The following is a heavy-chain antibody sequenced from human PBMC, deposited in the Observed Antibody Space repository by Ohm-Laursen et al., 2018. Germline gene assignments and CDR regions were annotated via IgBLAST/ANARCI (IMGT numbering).Heavy chain of an antibody. J-gene: IGHJ3*02. CDR1: GLIFSDYW. Sequence: SLRLSCAASGLIFSDYWMFWVRQGPEKGLIYLSHIIGDGRPTLYADFVKGRFTISRDNTKNSLYLQMNSLRTEDTAVYYCARIGDLDDFWSGPDAFDIWGQGTMVTVSS. D-gene: IGHD3-3*01. V-gene: IGHV3-74*01. CDR2: IIGDGRPT. CDR3: ARIGDLDDFWSGPDAFDI.